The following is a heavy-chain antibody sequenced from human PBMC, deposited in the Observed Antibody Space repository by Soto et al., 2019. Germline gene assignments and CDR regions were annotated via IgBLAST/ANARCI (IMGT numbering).Heavy chain of an antibody. CDR1: GGSINSYY. CDR3: ARMGVDTAMVTLFEY. J-gene: IGHJ4*02. D-gene: IGHD5-18*01. V-gene: IGHV4-59*01. CDR2: IYYSGST. Sequence: SETLSLTCTVSGGSINSYYWSWIRQPPGKGLEWIGYIYYSGSTNYNPSLKSRVTISVDTSKNQFSLKLSSVTAADTAVYYCARMGVDTAMVTLFEYWGQGTLGTVSS.